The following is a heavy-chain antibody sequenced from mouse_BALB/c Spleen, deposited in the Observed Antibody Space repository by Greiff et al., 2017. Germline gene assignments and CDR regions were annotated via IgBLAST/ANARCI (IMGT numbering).Heavy chain of an antibody. D-gene: IGHD1-1*02. Sequence: EVQVVESGGDLVKPGGSLKLSCAASGFTFSSYGMSWVRQTPDKRLEWVATISSGGSYTYYPDSVKGRFTISRDNAKNTLYLQMSSLKSEDTAMYYCARHGPYGLYYFDYWGQGTTLTVSS. CDR1: GFTFSSYG. CDR3: ARHGPYGLYYFDY. V-gene: IGHV5-6*01. J-gene: IGHJ2*01. CDR2: ISSGGSYT.